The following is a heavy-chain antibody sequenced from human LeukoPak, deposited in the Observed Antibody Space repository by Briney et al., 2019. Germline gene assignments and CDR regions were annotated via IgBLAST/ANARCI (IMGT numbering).Heavy chain of an antibody. J-gene: IGHJ4*02. CDR3: ARHSDVIGAI. V-gene: IGHV5-51*01. CDR2: IYPRDSDT. Sequence: PGESLKISCKASGYTFTHQWIGWVRQKSGSGLEWMGIIYPRDSDTRYSPSFQGHVTISADTSINTAYLEWSRLEASDTGIYYCARHSDVIGAIWGQGTLVTVSS. CDR1: GYTFTHQW. D-gene: IGHD3-10*01.